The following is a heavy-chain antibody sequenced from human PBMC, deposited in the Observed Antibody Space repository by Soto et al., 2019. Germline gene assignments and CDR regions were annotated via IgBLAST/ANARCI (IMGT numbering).Heavy chain of an antibody. CDR2: IYPGDSDT. D-gene: IGHD3-3*01. CDR3: ARLILGVVIDGTLDP. Sequence: GESLKISCKGSGYSFTSYWIGWVRQMPGKGLEWMGIIYPGDSDTRYSPSIQGQVTISADKSISTTYLQWSSLKASDTAMYYCARLILGVVIDGTLDPWGQGTLVTVSS. V-gene: IGHV5-51*01. J-gene: IGHJ5*02. CDR1: GYSFTSYW.